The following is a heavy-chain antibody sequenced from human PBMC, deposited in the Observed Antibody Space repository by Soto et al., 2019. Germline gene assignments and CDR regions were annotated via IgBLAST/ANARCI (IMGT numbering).Heavy chain of an antibody. CDR2: IKSKTDGGTT. CDR1: GFTFSNAW. CDR3: TTGERYFHWFPMGDP. V-gene: IGHV3-15*01. J-gene: IGHJ5*02. D-gene: IGHD3-9*01. Sequence: EVQLVESGGGLVKPGGSLRLSCAASGFTFSNAWMSWVRQAPGKGLEWVGRIKSKTDGGTTDDAAPVKGRFTISRDDSKNTLYLQMNSLKTEDTAVYYCTTGERYFHWFPMGDPWGQGTLVTVSS.